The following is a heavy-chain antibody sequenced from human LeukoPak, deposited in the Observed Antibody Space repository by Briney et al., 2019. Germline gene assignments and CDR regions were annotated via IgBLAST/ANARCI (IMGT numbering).Heavy chain of an antibody. V-gene: IGHV3-7*01. CDR3: ARGGQGSSGPTDY. D-gene: IGHD6-19*01. CDR2: IKQGESER. J-gene: IGHJ4*02. CDR1: GFTFSIYW. Sequence: GGSLRLSCVASGFTFSIYWMSWVRQAPGKGLEWVANIKQGESERYYVDSVKGRFIISRDNAKNSLYLQMNSLRADDTALYYCARGGQGSSGPTDYWGQGTLVTVSS.